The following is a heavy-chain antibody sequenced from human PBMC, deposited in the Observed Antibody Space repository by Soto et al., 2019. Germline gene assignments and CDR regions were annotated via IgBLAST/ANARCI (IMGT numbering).Heavy chain of an antibody. CDR2: INPSGGST. V-gene: IGHV1-46*01. Sequence: ASVKVSCKASGYTFTIYYMHWVRQAPGQGLEWMGIINPSGGSTSYAQKFQGRVTMTRDTSTSTVYMELSSLRSEDTAVYYCARDSFSGYAFDIWGQGTMVTVSS. J-gene: IGHJ3*02. CDR3: ARDSFSGYAFDI. CDR1: GYTFTIYY. D-gene: IGHD2-15*01.